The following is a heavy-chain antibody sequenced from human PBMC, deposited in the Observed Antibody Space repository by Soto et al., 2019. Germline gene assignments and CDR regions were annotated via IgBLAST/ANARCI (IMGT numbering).Heavy chain of an antibody. J-gene: IGHJ4*02. CDR3: ASGGQYGSGSYPPYYFDY. D-gene: IGHD3-10*01. CDR2: IIPIFGTA. CDR1: GGTFSSYA. Sequence: QVQLVQSGAEVKKPGSSVKVSCKASGGTFSSYAISWVRQAPGQGLEWMGGIIPIFGTANYAHKFQGRVTITADKSTSTAYMELSSLRSEDTAVYYCASGGQYGSGSYPPYYFDYWGQGTLVTVSS. V-gene: IGHV1-69*06.